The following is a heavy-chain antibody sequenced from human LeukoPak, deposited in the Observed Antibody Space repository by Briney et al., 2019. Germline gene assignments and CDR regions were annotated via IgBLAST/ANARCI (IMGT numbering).Heavy chain of an antibody. Sequence: PGESLKISCKGSGYSFTSYWISWVRQMPGKGLEWMGSIDPSDSYTNYSPSFQGHVTISADKSISTAYLQWSSLKASDTAMYYCARQPWQWHYGSGSSYFDYWGQGTLVTVSS. CDR1: GYSFTSYW. J-gene: IGHJ4*02. V-gene: IGHV5-10-1*01. CDR3: ARQPWQWHYGSGSSYFDY. D-gene: IGHD3-10*01. CDR2: IDPSDSYT.